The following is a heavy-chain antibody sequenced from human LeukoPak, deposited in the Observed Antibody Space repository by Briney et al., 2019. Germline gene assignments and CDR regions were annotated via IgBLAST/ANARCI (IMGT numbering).Heavy chain of an antibody. CDR1: GASITNYY. Sequence: SETLSLTCTVSGASITNYYWSWIRQSAGKGLEWIGRIYPSGSTHSNPSLKSRVTISVDKSKNQFSLKLNSVTAADTAVYYCASVAPYDYCGQGTLVTVSS. CDR2: IYPSGST. CDR3: ASVAPYDY. V-gene: IGHV4-4*07. J-gene: IGHJ4*02.